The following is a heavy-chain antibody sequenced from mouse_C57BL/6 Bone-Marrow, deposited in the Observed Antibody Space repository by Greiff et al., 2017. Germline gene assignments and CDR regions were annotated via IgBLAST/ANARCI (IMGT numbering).Heavy chain of an antibody. J-gene: IGHJ3*01. CDR2: ISSGGSYT. CDR3: ARRGGNYGAWFAY. V-gene: IGHV5-6*01. CDR1: GFTFSSYG. D-gene: IGHD2-1*01. Sequence: VQLKESGGDLLKPGGSLKLSCAASGFTFSSYGMSWVRQTPDKRLEWVATISSGGSYTYYPDSVKGRFTISRDNAKNTLDLQMSSLKSEDTAMYYCARRGGNYGAWFAYWGQGTLVTVSA.